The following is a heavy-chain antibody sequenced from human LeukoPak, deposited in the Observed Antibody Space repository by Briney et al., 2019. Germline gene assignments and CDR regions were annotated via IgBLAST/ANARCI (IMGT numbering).Heavy chain of an antibody. CDR1: GFSFSSHG. J-gene: IGHJ4*02. CDR2: ISYDGSNK. D-gene: IGHD6-13*01. Sequence: SGGSLRLSCAASGFSFSSHGMHWVRQAPGKGLEWVAGISYDGSNKYYADSVKGRFTISRDNSRNTLSLQMNGLRGEDTAVYYCARNFYSSSWYSNRPGLYYFDYWGQGTLVTVSS. V-gene: IGHV3-30*03. CDR3: ARNFYSSSWYSNRPGLYYFDY.